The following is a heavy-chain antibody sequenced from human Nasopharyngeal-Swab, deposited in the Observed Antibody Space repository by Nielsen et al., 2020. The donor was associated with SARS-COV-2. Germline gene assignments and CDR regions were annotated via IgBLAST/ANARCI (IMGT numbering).Heavy chain of an antibody. J-gene: IGHJ4*02. CDR2: ISWNSGSI. CDR3: AKLEYGDYSLDY. Sequence: SLKISCAASGFTFDDFAMFWVRQPPGKGLEWVSGISWNSGSIGYADSVKGRFTISRDNAKNSLYLQMNSLRAEDTALYYCAKLEYGDYSLDYWGQGTLVTVSS. V-gene: IGHV3-9*01. CDR1: GFTFDDFA. D-gene: IGHD4-17*01.